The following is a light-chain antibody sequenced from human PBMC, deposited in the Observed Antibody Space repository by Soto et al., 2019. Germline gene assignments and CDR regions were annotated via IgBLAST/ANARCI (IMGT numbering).Light chain of an antibody. CDR2: GAS. V-gene: IGKV3-20*01. CDR3: QQYGSSPDT. Sequence: EIVLTQSPGTLSLSPGERATLSCRASQSVSSSYLAWYQQNPGQAPRLLIYGASSRATGIPDRFSGSGSGKDFTLTISRLEPEDFAVYYCQQYGSSPDTLGQGTKLEIK. J-gene: IGKJ2*01. CDR1: QSVSSSY.